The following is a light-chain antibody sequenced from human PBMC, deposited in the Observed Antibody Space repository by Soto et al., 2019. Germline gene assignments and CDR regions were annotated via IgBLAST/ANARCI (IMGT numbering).Light chain of an antibody. Sequence: QSVLTQPRSVSGSPGQSVTISCTGTSSDVGGYNYVSWYQRYPGKAPKVMIYAVTKRPSGVPDRISGSKSGNTASLTISGLQAEDEADYYCASWDDSLTVVFGGGTKVTVL. V-gene: IGLV2-11*01. CDR2: AVT. J-gene: IGLJ2*01. CDR3: ASWDDSLTVV. CDR1: SSDVGGYNY.